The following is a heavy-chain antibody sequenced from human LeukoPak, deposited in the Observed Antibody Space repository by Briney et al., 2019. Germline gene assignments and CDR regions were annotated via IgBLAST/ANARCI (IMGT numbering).Heavy chain of an antibody. D-gene: IGHD1-7*01. J-gene: IGHJ4*02. V-gene: IGHV1-24*01. CDR3: ATARGITGTYFDY. CDR1: VYTLTELS. CDR2: FDPEDGET. Sequence: ASVKVSCKVSVYTLTELSMHWVRQAPGKGLEWMGGFDPEDGETIYAQKFQGRVTLTEDTSTDTAYMELSSLRSEDTAVYYCATARGITGTYFDYWGQGTLVTVSS.